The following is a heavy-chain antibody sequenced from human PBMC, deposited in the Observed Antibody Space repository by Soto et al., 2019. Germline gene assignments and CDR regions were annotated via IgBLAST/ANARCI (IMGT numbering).Heavy chain of an antibody. CDR3: ARDRGAYCSGGSCYVDPFYFDY. CDR1: GYSFTTYG. Sequence: QVYLVQSGAELKKPEASVKVSCKSSGYSFTTYGITWVRQAPGQGLEWMGWIIPYNGKTFYAQKFQARVTMTIDTSTSTAHMELRSLRSDDTAVYYCARDRGAYCSGGSCYVDPFYFDYWGQGTLVTVSS. D-gene: IGHD2-15*01. J-gene: IGHJ4*02. CDR2: IIPYNGKT. V-gene: IGHV1-18*04.